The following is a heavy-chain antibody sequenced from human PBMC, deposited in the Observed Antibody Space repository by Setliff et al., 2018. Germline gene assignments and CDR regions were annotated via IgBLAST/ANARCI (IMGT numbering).Heavy chain of an antibody. Sequence: SETLSLTCTVSGGSISSYYWSWIRQPAGKGLEWIGHIYIGGSANYNPSLQRRVTMSIDTSKNQFSLKLNSVTAADMAVYYCAREQWLDPPGYYYMDVWAKGTTVTVSS. V-gene: IGHV4-4*07. CDR2: IYIGGSA. D-gene: IGHD6-19*01. CDR1: GGSISSYY. J-gene: IGHJ6*03. CDR3: AREQWLDPPGYYYMDV.